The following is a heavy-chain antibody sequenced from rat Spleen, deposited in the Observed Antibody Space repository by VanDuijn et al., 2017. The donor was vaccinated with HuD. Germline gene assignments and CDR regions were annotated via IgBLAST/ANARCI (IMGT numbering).Heavy chain of an antibody. CDR2: ISYEGSAT. J-gene: IGHJ2*01. Sequence: EVQLVESGGGLVQPGRSLKLSCTASGLSFSNYDMAWVRQAPTKGLEWVASISYEGSATYYRDSVRGRFTISRNNAKSTLYLQMDSLRSEDTATYYCVKDMSYYDGYYHPFDYWGQGVMVTVSS. D-gene: IGHD1-12*03. CDR3: VKDMSYYDGYYHPFDY. CDR1: GLSFSNYD. V-gene: IGHV5-20*01.